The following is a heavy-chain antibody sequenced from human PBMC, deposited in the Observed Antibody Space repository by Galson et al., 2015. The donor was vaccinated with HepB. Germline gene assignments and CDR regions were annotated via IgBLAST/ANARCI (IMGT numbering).Heavy chain of an antibody. D-gene: IGHD6-13*01. V-gene: IGHV3-23*01. J-gene: IGHJ4*02. CDR2: ISETGSRT. CDR1: GFIFGSYA. CDR3: TKNSLGYSSSWFDY. Sequence: SLRLSCAASGFIFGSYAMSWVRQAPGKGLEWVSSISETGSRTEYADSVKGRFTISRDNSRKTLYLQMNSLRAEDTAVYYCTKNSLGYSSSWFDYWGQGTLVTVSS.